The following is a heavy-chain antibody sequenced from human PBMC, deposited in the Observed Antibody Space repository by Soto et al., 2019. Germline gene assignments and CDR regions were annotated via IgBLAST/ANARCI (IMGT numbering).Heavy chain of an antibody. CDR2: ISANNGNT. CDR3: ARGLGSSSSAFSVY. D-gene: IGHD6-6*01. Sequence: QVQLVQSGAEVKKPGASVKVSCKASRYTFTSYGITWVRQAPGQGPEWMGWISANNGNTNYAQKLQGRVTMTTDTSTTTSYMELRSLRSDATAVYYCARGLGSSSSAFSVYWGQGTLVTVSS. V-gene: IGHV1-18*04. J-gene: IGHJ4*02. CDR1: RYTFTSYG.